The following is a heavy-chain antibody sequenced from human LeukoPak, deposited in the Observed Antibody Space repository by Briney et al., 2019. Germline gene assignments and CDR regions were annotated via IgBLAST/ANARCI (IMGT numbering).Heavy chain of an antibody. D-gene: IGHD3-16*01. CDR2: IKPDGSEG. CDR3: ARDRAYKTFDY. J-gene: IGHJ4*02. CDR1: GSTFSSSW. Sequence: PGGSLRLSCAASGSTFSSSWMTWVRQAPGKGLEWVATIKPDGSEGSYVDSVIGRFTISRDNAKNSLFLQMISLRAEDTAVYYCARDRAYKTFDYWGQGALVTVSS. V-gene: IGHV3-7*04.